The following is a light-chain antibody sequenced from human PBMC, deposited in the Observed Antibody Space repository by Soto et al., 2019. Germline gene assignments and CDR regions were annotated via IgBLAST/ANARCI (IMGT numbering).Light chain of an antibody. CDR3: QQYGSSPPKT. CDR2: GAS. J-gene: IGKJ1*01. V-gene: IGKV3-20*01. Sequence: EIVLTQSPGTLSLSPGERATLSCRASQSVSSSYLAWYQQKPGQAPRLLIYGASSRATGIPDRFSGSGSGTDFTLIISRLEPEDFAVYYCQQYGSSPPKTFGQGTKV. CDR1: QSVSSSY.